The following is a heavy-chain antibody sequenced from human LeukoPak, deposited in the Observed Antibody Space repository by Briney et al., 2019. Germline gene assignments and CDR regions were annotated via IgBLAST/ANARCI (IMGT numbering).Heavy chain of an antibody. Sequence: SETLSLTCTVSGGSISSGGFYWSWIRQHPGQGLEWVGYINYSAISYSNPSLRSRITLSVDSSKNQFSLKLTSVTAADTAVYYCARDALDTTVRGTLPGGFDHWGQGTLVTVSS. J-gene: IGHJ5*02. CDR2: INYSAIS. CDR1: GGSISSGGFY. D-gene: IGHD3-10*01. CDR3: ARDALDTTVRGTLPGGFDH. V-gene: IGHV4-31*03.